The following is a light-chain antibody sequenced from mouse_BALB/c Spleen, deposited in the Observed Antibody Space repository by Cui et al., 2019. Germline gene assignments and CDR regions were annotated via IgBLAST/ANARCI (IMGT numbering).Light chain of an antibody. CDR1: GNIYSN. CDR3: QHSWGTPYT. CDR2: AAT. Sequence: DIQMTQYPASLSVSVGETVTITCRASGNIYSNLAWYQQKQGKAPQLLVYAATNLADGVPSRFSGSGSGTQYSLKINSLQSEDFGSYYCQHSWGTPYTFGGGTKLEIK. V-gene: IGKV12-46*01. J-gene: IGKJ2*01.